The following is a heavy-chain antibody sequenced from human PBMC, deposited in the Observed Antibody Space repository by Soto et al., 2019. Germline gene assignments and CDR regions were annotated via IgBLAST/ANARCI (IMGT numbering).Heavy chain of an antibody. CDR3: ARVAPPTKYSSSWLFGNY. CDR2: ISAYNGNT. CDR1: GYTFTSYG. Sequence: QVQLVQSGAEVKKPGASVKVSCKASGYTFTSYGISWVRQAPGQGLEWMGWISAYNGNTNYAQKLKGRVTMTTDPSTSTAYMELRSLRSDDTAVYYCARVAPPTKYSSSWLFGNYWGQEPWSPSPQ. J-gene: IGHJ4*01. D-gene: IGHD6-13*01. V-gene: IGHV1-18*01.